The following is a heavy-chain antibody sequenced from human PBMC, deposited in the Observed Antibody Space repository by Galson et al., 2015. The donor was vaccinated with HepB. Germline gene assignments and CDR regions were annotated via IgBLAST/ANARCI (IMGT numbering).Heavy chain of an antibody. CDR2: ISSTSNTI. Sequence: SLRLSCAASGFIFSSYSMNWVRQAPGKGLEWVSYISSTSNTIYHADSVKGRFTISRDNAKNSLHLQMNSLRAEDTAVYYCARGIYLRAFDIWGQGTMVTVSS. J-gene: IGHJ3*02. CDR3: ARGIYLRAFDI. V-gene: IGHV3-48*01. D-gene: IGHD3-10*01. CDR1: GFIFSSYS.